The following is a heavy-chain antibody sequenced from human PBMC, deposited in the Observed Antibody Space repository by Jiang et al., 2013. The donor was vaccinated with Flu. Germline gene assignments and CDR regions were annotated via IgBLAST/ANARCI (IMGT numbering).Heavy chain of an antibody. Sequence: SGAEVKKPGASVKVSCKASGYTFSDYYMHWVRQAPGQGLEWMGWINPDSGGTNYAQKFQGRVTMTRDTSISTVYMEVTSLKSDDTAVYYCARGRGPYSSSYNFWGQGPWSPSPQ. J-gene: IGHJ4*02. CDR2: INPDSGGT. V-gene: IGHV1-2*02. CDR1: GYTFSDYY. CDR3: ARGRGPYSSSYNF. D-gene: IGHD6-13*01.